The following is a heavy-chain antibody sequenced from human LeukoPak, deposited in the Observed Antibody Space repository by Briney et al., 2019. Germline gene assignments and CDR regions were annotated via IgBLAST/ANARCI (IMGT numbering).Heavy chain of an antibody. CDR1: GFTFSSYS. D-gene: IGHD3-3*01. V-gene: IGHV3-66*01. Sequence: PGGSLRLSCAASGFTFSSYSMSWVRQAPGKGLEWVSIIYSGDSTYYADSVKGRFTISRDNSKNTLYLQMNSLRAEDTAVYYCARVFWEKDGFIGAFDIWGQGTMVTASS. CDR2: IYSGDST. J-gene: IGHJ3*02. CDR3: ARVFWEKDGFIGAFDI.